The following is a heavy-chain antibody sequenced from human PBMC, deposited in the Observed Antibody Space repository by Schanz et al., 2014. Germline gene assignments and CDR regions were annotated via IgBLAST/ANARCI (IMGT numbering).Heavy chain of an antibody. D-gene: IGHD5-12*01. J-gene: IGHJ4*02. CDR3: ARVTTGYDS. Sequence: QVLLVQSGAEVKKPGASVKVSCKASGYTFTGHRMHWVRQAPGQGFEWIGLINPIDGSTTYPLRFHGRITMTRDTSTTTFYMDLSSLGSEDTAIYYCARVTTGYDSWGQGTLVTVSS. V-gene: IGHV1-46*01. CDR1: GYTFTGHR. CDR2: INPIDGST.